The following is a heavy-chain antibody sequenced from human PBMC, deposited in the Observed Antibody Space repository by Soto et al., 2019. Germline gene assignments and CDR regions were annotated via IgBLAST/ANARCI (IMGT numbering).Heavy chain of an antibody. CDR3: ARGYHSFDY. CDR2: ISSGGSTI. D-gene: IGHD1-1*01. J-gene: IGHJ4*02. Sequence: EVQLVESGGALVQPGGSLTLSCAASGFTFSSSTMNWVRQAPGKGLGWVSCISSGGSTIYYADSVKGRFTISRDNAKNSLYLQVNSLSAEDTAVYYCARGYHSFDYWGQGTLVTVSS. CDR1: GFTFSSST. V-gene: IGHV3-48*01.